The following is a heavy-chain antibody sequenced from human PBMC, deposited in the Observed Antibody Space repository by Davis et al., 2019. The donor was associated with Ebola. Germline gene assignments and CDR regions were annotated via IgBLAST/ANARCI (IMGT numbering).Heavy chain of an antibody. CDR3: ARGAHYYYGMDV. CDR2: INPNSGGT. CDR1: GGTFSSYA. Sequence: ASVKVSCKASGGTFSSYAISWVRQAPGQGLEWMGWINPNSGGTNYAQKFQGRVTMTRDTSISTAYMELSRLRSDDTAVYYCARGAHYYYGMDVWGQGTTVTVSS. V-gene: IGHV1-2*02. J-gene: IGHJ6*02.